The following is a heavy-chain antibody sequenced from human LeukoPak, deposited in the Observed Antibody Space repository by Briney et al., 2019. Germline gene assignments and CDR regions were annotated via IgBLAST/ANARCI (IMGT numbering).Heavy chain of an antibody. Sequence: GESLKISCKGSGHSFTSYWIGWVRQMPGKGLEWMGIIYPGDSDTRYSPSFQGQVTISADKSISTAYLQWSSLKASDTAMYYCARHRNDILTGYYNGDAFDIWGQGTMVTVSS. CDR2: IYPGDSDT. J-gene: IGHJ3*02. D-gene: IGHD3-9*01. V-gene: IGHV5-51*01. CDR3: ARHRNDILTGYYNGDAFDI. CDR1: GHSFTSYW.